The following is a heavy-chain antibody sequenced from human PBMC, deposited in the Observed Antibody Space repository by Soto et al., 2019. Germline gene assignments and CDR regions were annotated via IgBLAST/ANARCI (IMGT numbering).Heavy chain of an antibody. J-gene: IGHJ4*02. V-gene: IGHV3-49*03. Sequence: GGSLRLSCTASGFTFGDYAMSWFRQAPGKGLEWVGFIRSKAYGGTTEYAASVKGRFTISRDDSKSIAYLQMNSLKTEDTAVYYCTRMYSGYDVTFDYWGQGTLVTVSS. CDR1: GFTFGDYA. CDR3: TRMYSGYDVTFDY. CDR2: IRSKAYGGTT. D-gene: IGHD5-12*01.